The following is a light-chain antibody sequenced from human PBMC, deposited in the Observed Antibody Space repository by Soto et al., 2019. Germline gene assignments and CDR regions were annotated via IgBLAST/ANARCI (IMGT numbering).Light chain of an antibody. V-gene: IGKV1-5*01. CDR3: QQYNSHWT. Sequence: DIEMTQSPSTLSASVGDRVTITCRASQTISSWLAWYQQKPGKAPKLLIYDASSLESGIPSSLSGSGSGTEFPLTISSLQPDDFATYYCQQYNSHWTFGHGTQVDIK. CDR2: DAS. CDR1: QTISSW. J-gene: IGKJ1*01.